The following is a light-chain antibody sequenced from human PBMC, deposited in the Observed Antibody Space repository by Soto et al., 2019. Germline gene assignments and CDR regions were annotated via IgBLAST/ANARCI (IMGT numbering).Light chain of an antibody. V-gene: IGLV2-8*01. J-gene: IGLJ1*01. Sequence: QSVLTQPPSASGSPGQSVTISCTGTKNDIGVYDFVSWYQHHPGKAPRLIIYEVVQRPSGVPDRFSGSKSGNTASLTVSGLQAADEADYFCKSYAGSNTYFFGSGTKSPS. CDR1: KNDIGVYDF. CDR2: EVV. CDR3: KSYAGSNTYF.